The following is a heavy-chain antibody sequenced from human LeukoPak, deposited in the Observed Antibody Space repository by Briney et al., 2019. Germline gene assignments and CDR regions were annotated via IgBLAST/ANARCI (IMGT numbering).Heavy chain of an antibody. V-gene: IGHV1-18*04. CDR3: ARVYIVDMDV. CDR1: GYTFTGYY. J-gene: IGHJ6*03. D-gene: IGHD2-21*01. CDR2: ISAYNGNT. Sequence: ASVKVSCKASGYTFTGYYLHWVRQAPGQGLEWMGWISAYNGNTNYAQKLQGRVTMTTDTSTSTAYMERRSLRSDDTAVYYCARVYIVDMDVWGKGTTVTVSS.